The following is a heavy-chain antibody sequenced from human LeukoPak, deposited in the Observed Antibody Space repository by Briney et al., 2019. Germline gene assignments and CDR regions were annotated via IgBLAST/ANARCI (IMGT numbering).Heavy chain of an antibody. CDR2: LTSYTENT. J-gene: IGHJ4*02. D-gene: IGHD5-18*01. CDR1: GYTFTEYG. CDR3: ARDVHTAMVSGY. Sequence: ASVKVSCKASGYTFTEYGITWVRQAPGQGLEGVGLLTSYTENTNYAPKPQPRITMTTHTSTRTAYMELRSLRSDDAAVYYCARDVHTAMVSGYWGQGTLVTVSS. V-gene: IGHV1-18*01.